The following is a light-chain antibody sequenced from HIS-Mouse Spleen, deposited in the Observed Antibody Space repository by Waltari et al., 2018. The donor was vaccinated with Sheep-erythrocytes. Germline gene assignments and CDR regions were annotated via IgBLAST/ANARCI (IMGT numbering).Light chain of an antibody. V-gene: IGKV1-27*01. CDR1: QGISNY. J-gene: IGKJ1*01. CDR2: AAS. CDR3: QQYGSSLRT. Sequence: DPVSITCRASQGISNYLAWYQQKPGKVPKLLIYAASTLQSGVPSRFSGSGSGTDFTLTISRLEPEDFAVYYCQQYGSSLRTFGQGTKVEIK.